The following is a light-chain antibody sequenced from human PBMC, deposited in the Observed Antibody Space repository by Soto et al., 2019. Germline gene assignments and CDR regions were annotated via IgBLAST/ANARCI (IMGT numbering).Light chain of an antibody. J-gene: IGKJ1*01. V-gene: IGKV1-12*01. CDR1: QAISNW. CDR3: QQSSIFPWT. Sequence: DIQMTQSPSSVSASVGERVTITCRASQAISNWLAWYQQKPGKAPKLLIHAASTLQSGVPSRFSGSGSGTDFTLTITSLQPEDFATYYCQQSSIFPWTFGQGTKVDIK. CDR2: AAS.